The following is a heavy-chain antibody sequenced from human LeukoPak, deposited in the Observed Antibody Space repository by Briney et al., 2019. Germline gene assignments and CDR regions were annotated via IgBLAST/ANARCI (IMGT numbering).Heavy chain of an antibody. CDR3: ARVFRGGSGSYRGNCFDY. V-gene: IGHV4-59*01. Sequence: SETLSLTCTVSGGSISSYYWSWIRQPPGKGLEWIGYIYYSGSTNYNPSLKSRVTISVDTSKNQFSLKLSSVTAADTAVYYCARVFRGGSGSYRGNCFDYWGQGTLVTVSS. J-gene: IGHJ4*02. CDR2: IYYSGST. CDR1: GGSISSYY. D-gene: IGHD3-10*01.